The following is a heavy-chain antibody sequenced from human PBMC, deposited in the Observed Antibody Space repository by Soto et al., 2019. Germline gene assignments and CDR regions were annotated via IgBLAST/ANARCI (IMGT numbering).Heavy chain of an antibody. CDR2: IYPGDSET. D-gene: IGHD1-1*01. J-gene: IGHJ4*02. CDR1: GYSFTSYW. CDR3: ARLRDGTMNYFDY. V-gene: IGHV5-51*01. Sequence: GESLKISCKGSGYSFTSYWIVWVRRLPGKSLEWMGIIYPGDSETRYSPSFQGQVTISADKSIGTAYLQWSSLKASDTAMYYCARLRDGTMNYFDYWGQGTLVTVSS.